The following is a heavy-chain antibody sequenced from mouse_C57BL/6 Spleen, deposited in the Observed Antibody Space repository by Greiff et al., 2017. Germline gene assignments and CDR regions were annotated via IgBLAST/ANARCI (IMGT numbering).Heavy chain of an antibody. CDR2: IYPGSGNT. CDR3: ARMGYGNYWFAY. CDR1: GYSFTSYY. D-gene: IGHD2-1*01. Sequence: QVQLKESGPELVKPGASVKISCKASGYSFTSYYIHWVKQRPGQGLEWIGWIYPGSGNTKYNEKFKGKATLTADTSSSTAYMQLSSLTSEDSAVYYCARMGYGNYWFAYWGQGTLVTVSA. V-gene: IGHV1-66*01. J-gene: IGHJ3*01.